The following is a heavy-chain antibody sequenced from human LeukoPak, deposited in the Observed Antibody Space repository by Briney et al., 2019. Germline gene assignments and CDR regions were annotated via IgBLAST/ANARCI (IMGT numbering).Heavy chain of an antibody. CDR2: INPSGGST. CDR1: GYTFTSYY. V-gene: IGHV1-46*01. D-gene: IGHD2-15*01. CDR3: ARADVVVVAATDADTQNYYYYYMDV. Sequence: GASVKVSCKASGYTFTSYYMHWVRQAPGQGLEWMGIINPSGGSTSYAQKFQGRVTMTRDTSTSTVYMELSSLRSEDTAAYYCARADVVVVAATDADTQNYYYYYMDVWGKGTTVTISS. J-gene: IGHJ6*03.